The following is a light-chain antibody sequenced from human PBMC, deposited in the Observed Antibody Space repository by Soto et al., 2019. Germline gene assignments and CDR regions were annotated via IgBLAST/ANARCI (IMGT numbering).Light chain of an antibody. CDR2: GAS. Sequence: ESVLTQSPGTLSLSPGERATLSCRASQSVSSSYLAWYQLKPGQAPRLLIYGASSRATGIPDRFGGSGSGTDFTLTISRLEPEDFAVYYCQQYGSSRGTFGQGTKVDIK. CDR3: QQYGSSRGT. CDR1: QSVSSSY. J-gene: IGKJ1*01. V-gene: IGKV3-20*01.